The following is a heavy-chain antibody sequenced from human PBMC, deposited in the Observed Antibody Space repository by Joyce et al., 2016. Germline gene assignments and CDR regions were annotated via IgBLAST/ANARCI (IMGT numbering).Heavy chain of an antibody. CDR1: GGDFSNYT. CDR2: IIPFFRAA. CDR3: AREGTSSDHYFFYTLDV. D-gene: IGHD1-14*01. Sequence: QVLLVQSGAAVKRPGSSLRVSCKSSGGDFSNYTVNWVRQAPGQRLEWMGGIIPFFRAAKYAEDFQGRVTLTADQSTRTAYLELSSLTSADTAVYYCAREGTSSDHYFFYTLDVWGPGTTVIVSS. V-gene: IGHV1-69*12. J-gene: IGHJ6*02.